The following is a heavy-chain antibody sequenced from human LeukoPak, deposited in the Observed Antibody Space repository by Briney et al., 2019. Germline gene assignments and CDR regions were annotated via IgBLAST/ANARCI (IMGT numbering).Heavy chain of an antibody. D-gene: IGHD3-10*01. CDR2: IQSKTDGGTT. CDR1: GFTFSNTW. Sequence: GGSLRLSCAASGFTFSNTWMNWVRQAPGKGLEWVGRIQSKTDGGTTEYAAPVKGRFTISRDDSKTTLYLQMNSRKTEDTAVYYCATLTVRGVINIWGQGTLVTVSS. V-gene: IGHV3-15*01. CDR3: ATLTVRGVINI. J-gene: IGHJ4*02.